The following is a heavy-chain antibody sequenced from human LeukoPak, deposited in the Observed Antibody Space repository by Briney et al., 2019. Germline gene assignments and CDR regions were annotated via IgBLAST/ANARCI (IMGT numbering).Heavy chain of an antibody. D-gene: IGHD5-18*01. CDR2: IKYDASDE. V-gene: IGHV3-30*02. Sequence: GGSLRLSCAVSGVSFSGYAMHWVRQAPGKGLEWVGLIKYDASDEYYADSVKGRFTISRDNSKNTLYLQMNSLRAEDTAVYYCAKDGYSYGYDSFDYWGQGTLVTVSS. CDR1: GVSFSGYA. CDR3: AKDGYSYGYDSFDY. J-gene: IGHJ4*02.